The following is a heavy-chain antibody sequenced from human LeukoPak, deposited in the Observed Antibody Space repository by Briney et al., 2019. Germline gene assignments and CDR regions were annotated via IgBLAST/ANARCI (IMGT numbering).Heavy chain of an antibody. V-gene: IGHV4-4*07. CDR1: GGSISSYY. J-gene: IGHJ4*02. Sequence: SETLSLTCTVSGGSISSYYWSWIRQPAGKGLEWIGSIYYSGSTYYNPSLKSRVTISVDTSKNQFSLKLSSVTAADTAVYYCARDSDFHGSDYWGQGTLVTVSS. D-gene: IGHD2-21*02. CDR2: IYYSGST. CDR3: ARDSDFHGSDY.